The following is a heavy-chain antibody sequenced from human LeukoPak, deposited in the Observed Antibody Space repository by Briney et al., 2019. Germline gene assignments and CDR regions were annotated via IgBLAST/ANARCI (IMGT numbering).Heavy chain of an antibody. CDR2: VSGSGSST. CDR1: GFTFTDYW. V-gene: IGHV3-23*01. D-gene: IGHD6-19*01. CDR3: ARDQWDSSGWYRNY. Sequence: GGSLRLSCAASGFTFTDYWMTWVRQAPGKGLEWVSTVSGSGSSTYYADSVKGRFTISRDNSKNTLYLQMNSLRAEDTAVYYCARDQWDSSGWYRNYWGQGTLVTVSS. J-gene: IGHJ4*02.